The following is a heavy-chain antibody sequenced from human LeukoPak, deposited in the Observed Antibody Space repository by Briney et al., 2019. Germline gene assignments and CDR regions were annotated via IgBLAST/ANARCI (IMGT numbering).Heavy chain of an antibody. CDR2: INTNSGAT. J-gene: IGHJ5*02. Sequence: ASVKVSCKASGLTFTGVNYIHWVRQAPGQGPEWMGWINTNSGATDYARKFQGRVTMTRDTSVSTAYMELYRLTYDDTAMYYCTRDRLSKWFDPWGQGTLVTVSS. V-gene: IGHV1-2*02. D-gene: IGHD5-12*01. CDR1: GLTFTGVNY. CDR3: TRDRLSKWFDP.